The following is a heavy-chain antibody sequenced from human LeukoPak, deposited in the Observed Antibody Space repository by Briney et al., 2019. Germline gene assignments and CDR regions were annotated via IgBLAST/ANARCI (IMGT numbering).Heavy chain of an antibody. Sequence: PGGSLRLSCAASGFTFSSYSMNWVRQAPGKGLEWVSYITSSTSTIYYADSVKGRFTISRDNAKNSLYLQMNSLRAEDTAVYYCARATMVRRGVYYYYYMDVWGKGTTVTVSS. CDR2: ITSSTSTI. J-gene: IGHJ6*03. D-gene: IGHD3-10*01. V-gene: IGHV3-48*04. CDR3: ARATMVRRGVYYYYYMDV. CDR1: GFTFSSYS.